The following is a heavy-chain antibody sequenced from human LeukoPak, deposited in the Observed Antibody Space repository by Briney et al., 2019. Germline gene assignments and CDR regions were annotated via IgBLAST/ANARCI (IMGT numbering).Heavy chain of an antibody. CDR2: ISGSGGST. V-gene: IGHV3-23*01. CDR3: AKVRVPAAISPNDY. CDR1: GFTFSSYD. Sequence: GGSLRLSCAASGFTFSSYDMSWVRQAPGKGLEWVSAISGSGGSTYYADSVKGRFTISRDNPKNTLYLQINSLRAEDTAVYFCAKVRVPAAISPNDYWGQGTLVTVSS. J-gene: IGHJ4*02. D-gene: IGHD2-2*01.